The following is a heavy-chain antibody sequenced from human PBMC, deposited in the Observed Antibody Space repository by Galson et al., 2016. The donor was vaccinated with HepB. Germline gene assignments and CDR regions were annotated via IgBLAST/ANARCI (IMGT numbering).Heavy chain of an antibody. Sequence: SETLSLTCTVSGGSVSTTHFYWGWIRQPPGKGLEWVGSMSSSGNSYYNPSLKSRVTISIDTSKNQFSLKLDSVTAADTAMYYCARSDSGNYPEYFDYWGQVTVVTVSS. D-gene: IGHD1-26*01. J-gene: IGHJ4*02. CDR3: ARSDSGNYPEYFDY. CDR2: MSSSGNS. V-gene: IGHV4-39*07. CDR1: GGSVSTTHFY.